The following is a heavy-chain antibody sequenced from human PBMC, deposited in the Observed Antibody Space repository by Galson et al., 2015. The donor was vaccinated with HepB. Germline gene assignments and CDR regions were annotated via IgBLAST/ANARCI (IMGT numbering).Heavy chain of an antibody. V-gene: IGHV3-43*01. D-gene: IGHD2-2*01. Sequence: SLRLSCAASGFTFDDYTMHWVRQAPGKGLEWVSLISWDGGSTYYADSVKGRFTISRDNSKNSLYLQMNSLRTEDTALYYCAKEAAILGSLDVWGKGTTVTVSS. J-gene: IGHJ6*04. CDR2: ISWDGGST. CDR3: AKEAAILGSLDV. CDR1: GFTFDDYT.